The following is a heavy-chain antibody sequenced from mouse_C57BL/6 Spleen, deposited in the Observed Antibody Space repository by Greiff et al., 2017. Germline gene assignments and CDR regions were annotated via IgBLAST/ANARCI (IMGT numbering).Heavy chain of an antibody. J-gene: IGHJ3*01. CDR3: ARKITTVVDPWFAY. D-gene: IGHD1-1*01. Sequence: VQLQQSGAELARPGASVKLSCKASGYTFTSYGISWVKQRTGQGLEWIGEIYPRSGNTYYNEKFKGKATLTADKSSSTAYMELRSLTSEDSAVYFCARKITTVVDPWFAYWGQGTLVTVSA. V-gene: IGHV1-81*01. CDR1: GYTFTSYG. CDR2: IYPRSGNT.